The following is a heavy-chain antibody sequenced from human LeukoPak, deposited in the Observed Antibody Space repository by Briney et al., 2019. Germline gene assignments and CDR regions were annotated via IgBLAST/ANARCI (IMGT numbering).Heavy chain of an antibody. CDR3: AAESSAWSAFDI. CDR2: TYRDGKTT. V-gene: IGHV3-74*01. Sequence: GGSLRLSCAASGLTFSSHWMFWVRQAPGKRLVWVSQTYRDGKTTGYADSVKGRFTISRDNAKNTLYLQMNSLRAEDTAVYYCAAESSAWSAFDIWGQGTMVTVSA. D-gene: IGHD6-19*01. J-gene: IGHJ3*02. CDR1: GLTFSSHW.